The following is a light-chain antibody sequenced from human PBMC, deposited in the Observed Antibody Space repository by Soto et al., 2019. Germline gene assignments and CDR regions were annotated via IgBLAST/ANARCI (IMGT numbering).Light chain of an antibody. Sequence: DVVMTQSPLSLPVTLGQPASISCSSSQSLVYRDGNTHLSWVHQRPGQSPRLLIDKVSNRDAGVPDRFGGSGSGTYVTLQISRVEAEDVGVYYHKQGTPCPPVKFGQGTKADVK. V-gene: IGKV2-30*01. CDR1: QSLVYRDGNTH. CDR2: KVS. CDR3: KQGTPCPPVK. J-gene: IGKJ1*01.